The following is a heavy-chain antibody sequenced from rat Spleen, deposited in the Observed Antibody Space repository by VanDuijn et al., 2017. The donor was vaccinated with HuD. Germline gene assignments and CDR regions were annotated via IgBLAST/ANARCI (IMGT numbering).Heavy chain of an antibody. Sequence: EVQLVESGGGLVQPGRSLKLSCAASGFTFSSFPMAWVRKAPGKGLEWVASITIAAGKVYYPDSVKGRFTISRDTAQNILYLQMNRPRSEDTATCYWTRDSSFYYLDYWGQGGMVTVSS. CDR1: GFTFSSFP. V-gene: IGHV5-46*01. CDR3: TRDSSFYYLDY. J-gene: IGHJ2*01. CDR2: ITIAAGKV. D-gene: IGHD1-2*01.